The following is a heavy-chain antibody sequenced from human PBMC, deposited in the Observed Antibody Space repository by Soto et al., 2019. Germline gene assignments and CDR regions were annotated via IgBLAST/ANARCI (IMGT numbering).Heavy chain of an antibody. V-gene: IGHV1-18*01. CDR2: ISAYNGNT. CDR1: GSTLTRYD. J-gene: IGHJ6*02. D-gene: IGHD1-26*01. Sequence: SLQVSWQPSGSTLTRYDIKCVRQAAGQGLEWMGWISAYNGNTNYAQKLQGRVTMTTDTSTSTAYMELRSLRSDDTAVYYCARDLGGSYQDRMDVWGQGTTVNVSS. CDR3: ARDLGGSYQDRMDV.